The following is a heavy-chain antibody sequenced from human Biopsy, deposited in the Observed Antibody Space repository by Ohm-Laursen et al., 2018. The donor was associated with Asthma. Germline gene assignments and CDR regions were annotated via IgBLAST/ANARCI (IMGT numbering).Heavy chain of an antibody. CDR1: YGSITSGGYY. D-gene: IGHD3-22*01. CDR3: ARAQDYYDSRGYYRSFDY. CDR2: IYYSGST. J-gene: IGHJ4*02. V-gene: IGHV4-31*03. Sequence: SQTLSLTCTVSYGSITSGGYYWTWIRQHPGKGLEWIGFIYYSGSTYYNPSPKSRVSISIDTSKNQFSLKLSYVTAADTAVYYCARAQDYYDSRGYYRSFDYWGQGTLVTVSS.